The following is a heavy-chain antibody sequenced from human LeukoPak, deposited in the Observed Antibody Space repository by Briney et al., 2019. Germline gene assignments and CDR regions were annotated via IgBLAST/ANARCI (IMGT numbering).Heavy chain of an antibody. CDR3: ARLTVFWSGYSEFDY. CDR2: IIPIFGTA. Sequence: ASVKVSCKASGYTFTSYDINWVRQATGQGLEWMGGIIPIFGTANYAQKFQGRVTITTDESTSTAYMELSSLRSEDTAVYYCARLTVFWSGYSEFDYWGQGTLVTVSS. CDR1: GYTFTSYD. D-gene: IGHD3-3*01. V-gene: IGHV1-69*05. J-gene: IGHJ4*02.